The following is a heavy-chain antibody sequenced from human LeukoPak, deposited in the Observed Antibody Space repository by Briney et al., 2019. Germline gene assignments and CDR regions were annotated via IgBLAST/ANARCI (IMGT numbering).Heavy chain of an antibody. J-gene: IGHJ6*03. CDR3: ARDYRTQQWPYYYYMDV. D-gene: IGHD6-19*01. V-gene: IGHV4-59*12. CDR1: GGSISSYY. CDR2: IYYSGST. Sequence: SETLSLTCTVSGGSISSYYWSWIRQPPGKGLEWIGYIYYSGSTNYNPSLKSRVTMSVDTSKNQFSLKLSSVTAADTAVYYCARDYRTQQWPYYYYMDVWGKGTTVTVSS.